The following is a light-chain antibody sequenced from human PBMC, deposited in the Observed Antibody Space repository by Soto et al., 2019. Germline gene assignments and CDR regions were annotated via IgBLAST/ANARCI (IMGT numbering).Light chain of an antibody. CDR3: QSSDSSLSGSV. CDR1: SSNIGAGYD. CDR2: GNS. Sequence: QSVLTQPPSVSGAPGQRVTISCTGTSSNIGAGYDVHWYQQLPGTAPKLLIYGNSNRPSGVPDRLSGSKSGTSASLAITGLQADDEADYYYQSSDSSLSGSVFGGGTQRTVL. J-gene: IGLJ7*01. V-gene: IGLV1-40*01.